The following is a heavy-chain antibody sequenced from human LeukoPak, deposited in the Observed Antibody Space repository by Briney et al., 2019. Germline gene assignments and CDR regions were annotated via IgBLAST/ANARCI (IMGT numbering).Heavy chain of an antibody. J-gene: IGHJ4*02. CDR3: ARYTTDSIVVIPAAIY. Sequence: GGSLRLSCAASGFTFSSYSMNCVRQAPGKGLEWVSSISSSSYIYYADSVKGRFTISRDNAKNSLYLQMNSLRAEDTAVYYCARYTTDSIVVIPAAIYWGQGTLVTVSS. V-gene: IGHV3-21*01. D-gene: IGHD2-2*01. CDR2: ISSSSYI. CDR1: GFTFSSYS.